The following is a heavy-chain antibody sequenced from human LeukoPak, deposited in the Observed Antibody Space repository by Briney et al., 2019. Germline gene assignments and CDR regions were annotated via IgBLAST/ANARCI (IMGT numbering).Heavy chain of an antibody. D-gene: IGHD1-26*01. CDR1: GFTFSGSA. V-gene: IGHV3-73*01. CDR2: IDKKDNFYAT. J-gene: IGHJ5*02. Sequence: PGGSLRLSCAGSGFTFSGSAIHWVRQSSGKGLEWVGHIDKKDNFYATTSAASVTGRFTISRDDSKNTAYLQMNSLKTEDTALYYCTRDSGTYNWLDPWGQGTLVTVSS. CDR3: TRDSGTYNWLDP.